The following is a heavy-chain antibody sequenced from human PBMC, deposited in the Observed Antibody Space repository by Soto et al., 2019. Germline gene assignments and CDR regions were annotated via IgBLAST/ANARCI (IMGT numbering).Heavy chain of an antibody. V-gene: IGHV1-18*01. D-gene: IGHD2-15*01. CDR1: GYTFTSYG. Sequence: ASVKVSCKASGYTFTSYGISWVRQAPGQGLEWMGWISAYNGNTNYAQKLQGRVTMTTDTSTSTAYMELRSLRSDDTAVYYCARVGGDIVMGGAATPYFYYGIDVWGQGTTVTVSS. CDR2: ISAYNGNT. J-gene: IGHJ6*02. CDR3: ARVGGDIVMGGAATPYFYYGIDV.